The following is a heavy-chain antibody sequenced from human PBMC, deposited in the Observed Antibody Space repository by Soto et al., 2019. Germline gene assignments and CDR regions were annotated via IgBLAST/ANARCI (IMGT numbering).Heavy chain of an antibody. V-gene: IGHV3-73*01. CDR1: GFTFSRSD. CDR3: SRHEEGRRMVFYGMDV. CDR2: VRSKIHNYAT. D-gene: IGHD2-8*01. Sequence: GESLKISCSASGFTFSRSDLHWVRQAPGKGLEWVGRVRSKIHNYATSFADSVRGRFTISRNDSDNTVSLEMSGLKSEDTALYYCSRHEEGRRMVFYGMDVWGQGTTVTVSS. J-gene: IGHJ6*02.